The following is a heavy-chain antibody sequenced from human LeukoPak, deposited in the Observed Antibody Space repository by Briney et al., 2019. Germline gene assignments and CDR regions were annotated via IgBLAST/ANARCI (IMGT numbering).Heavy chain of an antibody. V-gene: IGHV4-39*01. CDR1: GGSISGSSYY. CDR2: IYYSGST. CDR3: ARPVRGVNTLDY. J-gene: IGHJ4*02. D-gene: IGHD3-10*01. Sequence: PSETLSLTCTVSGGSISGSSYYWGWIRQPPGKGLEWIGSIYYSGSTYYNPSLKSRVTISVDTSKNQFSLKLSSVTAADTAVYYCARPVRGVNTLDYWGQGTLVTVSS.